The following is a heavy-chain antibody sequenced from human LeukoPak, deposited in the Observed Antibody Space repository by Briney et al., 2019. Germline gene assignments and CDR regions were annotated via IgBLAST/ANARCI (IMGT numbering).Heavy chain of an antibody. CDR3: AKVKSYYYDSSGYYFHY. J-gene: IGHJ4*02. CDR1: GFTVSSNY. V-gene: IGHV3-66*01. Sequence: GGSLRLSCAASGFTVSSNYMSWVRQAPGKGLEWVSVIYSGGSTYYADSVKGRFTISRDNSKNTLYLQMNSLRAEDTAVYYCAKVKSYYYDSSGYYFHYWGQGTLVTVSS. CDR2: IYSGGST. D-gene: IGHD3-22*01.